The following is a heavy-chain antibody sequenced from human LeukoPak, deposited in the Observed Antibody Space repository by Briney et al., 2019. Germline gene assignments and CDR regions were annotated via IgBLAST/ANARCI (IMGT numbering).Heavy chain of an antibody. J-gene: IGHJ6*03. D-gene: IGHD1-1*01. CDR2: IKQDGSDK. CDR1: GFTFSHYW. V-gene: IGHV3-7*01. Sequence: PGGSLRLSCVASGFTFSHYWMTWVRQAPGKGLEWVANIKQDGSDKYYVDSVKGRFTISRDNAKNSLYLQMSSLRAEDTAVYFCARVRPYSYMDVWGKGTTVTVSS. CDR3: ARVRPYSYMDV.